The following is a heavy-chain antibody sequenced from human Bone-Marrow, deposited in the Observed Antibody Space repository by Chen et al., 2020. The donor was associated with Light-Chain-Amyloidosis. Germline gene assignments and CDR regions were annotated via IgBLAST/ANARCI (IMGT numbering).Heavy chain of an antibody. CDR2: ISDSGGST. CDR1: GFTFSSYA. V-gene: IGHV3-23*01. J-gene: IGHJ4*02. CDR3: AKDRTSGGAFDY. Sequence: EVQLLESGGGLVQPGGSLRLSCAASGFTFSSYAMSWVRQAPGKGLEWVSAISDSGGSTYYADSVKGRFTISRDNSKNTLYLQMNSLRAEDTAVYYCAKDRTSGGAFDYWGQGTLVTVSS. D-gene: IGHD2-15*01.